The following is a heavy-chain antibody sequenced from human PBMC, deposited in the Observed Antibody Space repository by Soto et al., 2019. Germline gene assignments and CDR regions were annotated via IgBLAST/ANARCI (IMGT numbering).Heavy chain of an antibody. CDR1: GFTFSSYA. CDR2: ISGSGGST. D-gene: IGHD2-2*01. J-gene: IGHJ6*03. V-gene: IGHV3-23*01. Sequence: GESLKISCAASGFTFSSYAMSWVRQAPGKGLEWVSAISGSGGSTYYADSVKGRFTISRDNSKNTLYLQMNSLRAEDTAVYYCAKYGYCSSTSCEYYMDVWGKGTTVTVSS. CDR3: AKYGYCSSTSCEYYMDV.